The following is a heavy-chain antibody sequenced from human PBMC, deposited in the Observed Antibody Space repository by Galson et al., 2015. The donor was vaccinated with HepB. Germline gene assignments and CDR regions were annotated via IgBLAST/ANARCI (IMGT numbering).Heavy chain of an antibody. Sequence: CAISGDSVSSNSAAWNWIRQSPSRGLEWLGRTYYRSKWYNDYAVSVKSRITINPDTSKNQFSLQLNSVTPEDTAVYYCARGGSGSIGSRDAFDIWGQGTMVTVSS. D-gene: IGHD3-10*01. CDR3: ARGGSGSIGSRDAFDI. V-gene: IGHV6-1*01. J-gene: IGHJ3*02. CDR1: GDSVSSNSAA. CDR2: TYYRSKWYN.